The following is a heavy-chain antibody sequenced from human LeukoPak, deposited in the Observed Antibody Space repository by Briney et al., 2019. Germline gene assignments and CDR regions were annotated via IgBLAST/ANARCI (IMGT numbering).Heavy chain of an antibody. J-gene: IGHJ4*02. Sequence: GGSLRLSCAASGFTFSSYEMNWVRQAPGKGLERVSYISCSGSTIYYADSVKGRYTISRDNAKNSLDLQKNSERDKDTAVHSRASHCSNAACVKHSDYPGQGTPVTVSS. CDR1: GFTFSSYE. D-gene: IGHD2-8*01. CDR3: ASHCSNAACVKHSDY. V-gene: IGHV3-48*03. CDR2: ISCSGSTI.